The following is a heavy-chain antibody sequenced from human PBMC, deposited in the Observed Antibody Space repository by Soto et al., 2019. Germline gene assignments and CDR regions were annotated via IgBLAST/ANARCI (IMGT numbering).Heavy chain of an antibody. D-gene: IGHD4-17*01. CDR3: ARWDYGDYARFDY. J-gene: IGHJ4*02. CDR1: GYTFTSHD. CDR2: MNPNSGNT. Sequence: QVQLVQSGAEVKKSGASVKVSCKASGYTFTSHDINWVRQATGQGLEWMGWMNPNSGNTGYAQKFQGRVTMTRNTAISTAYLELSSLRSEDTAVYYCARWDYGDYARFDYRGEGTLVTVSA. V-gene: IGHV1-8*01.